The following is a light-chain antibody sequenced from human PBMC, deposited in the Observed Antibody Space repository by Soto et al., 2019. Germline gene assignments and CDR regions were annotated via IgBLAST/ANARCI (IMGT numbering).Light chain of an antibody. CDR2: GAS. CDR1: QSIGLA. CDR3: QQYNNWPLT. J-gene: IGKJ4*01. V-gene: IGKV3D-15*01. Sequence: EIVMTQSPATRSVSPGERATLSCRASQSIGLAIAWYQQKPGQAPRLLIYGASTRATAIPARFSGSGSGTEFTLTIGSLQSEDFAVYYCQQYNNWPLTFGGGTKVDIK.